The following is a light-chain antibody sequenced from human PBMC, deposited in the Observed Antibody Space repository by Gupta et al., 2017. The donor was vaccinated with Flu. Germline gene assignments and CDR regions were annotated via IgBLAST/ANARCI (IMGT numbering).Light chain of an antibody. CDR1: QGISSY. Sequence: AIRMTQSPSSFSASTGDRVTITCRASQGISSYLAWYQQKPGKAPKLLIYAASTLQSGVPSRFSGSGSGTDFTLTISCLHSEDFATYYCQHYDSYPPYTFGQGTKMEI. CDR3: QHYDSYPPYT. V-gene: IGKV1-8*01. J-gene: IGKJ2*01. CDR2: AAS.